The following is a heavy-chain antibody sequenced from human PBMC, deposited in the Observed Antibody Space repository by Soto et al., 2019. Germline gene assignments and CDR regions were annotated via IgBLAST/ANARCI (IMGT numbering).Heavy chain of an antibody. Sequence: QITLKESGPTLVKPTQPLTLTCTFSGFSLSTSGVGVGWMRQPPGKALEWLAFIYWDDDKRYSPSLKSRLTITKDTSKNQVVLTMTNMHPVDTATYYCAHRDKHQTDDYWGQGTLVTVSS. CDR3: AHRDKHQTDDY. D-gene: IGHD2-15*01. V-gene: IGHV2-5*02. CDR1: GFSLSTSGVG. CDR2: IYWDDDK. J-gene: IGHJ4*02.